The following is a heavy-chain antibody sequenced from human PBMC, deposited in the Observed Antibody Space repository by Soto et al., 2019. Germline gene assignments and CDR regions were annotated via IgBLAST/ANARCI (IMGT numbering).Heavy chain of an antibody. CDR2: LYYGRSA. V-gene: IGHV4-59*01. J-gene: IGHJ4*02. Sequence: SETLSLTCTVSGGTISSWYWSWIRQPPGKGLESIGYLYYGRSANYNPSIKSRVTLSVDTSTNQCFLTLSSMTAADTAVYYCALRSMAVVPEYWGQGTLVTVSS. CDR3: ALRSMAVVPEY. D-gene: IGHD3-22*01. CDR1: GGTISSWY.